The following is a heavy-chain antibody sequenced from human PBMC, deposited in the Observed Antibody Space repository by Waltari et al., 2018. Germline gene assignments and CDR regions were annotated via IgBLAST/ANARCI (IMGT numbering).Heavy chain of an antibody. J-gene: IGHJ3*02. CDR2: IYHSGST. Sequence: QVQLQESGPGLVKPSETLSLTCAVSGYSISRGYYLGWIRQPPGTGLEWIGSIYHSGSTYYNPSLKSRVTISVDTSKNQFSLKLSSVTAADTAVYYCARRSRYYDSSGYYYGTPDAFDIWGQGTMVTVSS. V-gene: IGHV4-38-2*01. D-gene: IGHD3-22*01. CDR3: ARRSRYYDSSGYYYGTPDAFDI. CDR1: GYSISRGYY.